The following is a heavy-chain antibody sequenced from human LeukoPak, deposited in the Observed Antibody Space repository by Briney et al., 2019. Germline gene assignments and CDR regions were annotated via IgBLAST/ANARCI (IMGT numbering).Heavy chain of an antibody. V-gene: IGHV3-30*04. J-gene: IGHJ4*02. CDR2: ISYDGSNK. Sequence: GGSLRLSCAASGFAFNTYSMHWVRQAPGKGLEWVSLISYDGSNKFYADSVKGRFTISRDNAKNSLYLQMNSLRAEDTAVYYCARGHLAGYSSSLVWGQGTLVTVSS. CDR1: GFAFNTYS. D-gene: IGHD6-13*01. CDR3: ARGHLAGYSSSLV.